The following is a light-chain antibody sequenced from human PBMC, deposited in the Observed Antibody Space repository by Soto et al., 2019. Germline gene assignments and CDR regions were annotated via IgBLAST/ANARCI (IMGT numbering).Light chain of an antibody. CDR1: SSDIGGYNY. CDR2: DVT. CDR3: LSYTTGSNRHV. J-gene: IGLJ1*01. V-gene: IGLV2-14*01. Sequence: QSALTQPASVSGSPGQSITISCTGTSSDIGGYNYVSWYQQHPGKAPKLVIYDVTNRPSGVSDRLSGSKSGNTASLTISGLQDEDAADYYCLSYTTGSNRHVFGTGTKLTVL.